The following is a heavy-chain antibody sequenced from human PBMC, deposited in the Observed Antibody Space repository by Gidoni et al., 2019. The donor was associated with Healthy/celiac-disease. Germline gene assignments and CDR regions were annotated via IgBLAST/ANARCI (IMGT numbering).Heavy chain of an antibody. Sequence: EVQLLESGGGLVQPGGSLRLSCAASGFTFSSYAMSWVRQAPGKGLEWVSAISGSGGSTYYADSVKGRFTISRDNSKNTLYLQMNSLRAEDTAVYYCAKDMDYDSSGMGPADYWGQGTLVTVSS. V-gene: IGHV3-23*01. CDR3: AKDMDYDSSGMGPADY. D-gene: IGHD3-22*01. CDR1: GFTFSSYA. CDR2: ISGSGGST. J-gene: IGHJ4*02.